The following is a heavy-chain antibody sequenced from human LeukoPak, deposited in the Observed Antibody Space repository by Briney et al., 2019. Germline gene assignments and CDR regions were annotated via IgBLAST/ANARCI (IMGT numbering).Heavy chain of an antibody. J-gene: IGHJ4*02. CDR3: ARIGVTTSDQVDY. V-gene: IGHV1-2*02. CDR2: INPNSGGT. Sequence: ASVKLSCKASGYTFTGYYMHWVRQAPGQGLEWMGWINPNSGGTNYAQKFQGRVTMTRDTSTSTAYMELSRLRSDDTAVYYCARIGVTTSDQVDYWGQGTLVTVSS. D-gene: IGHD4-17*01. CDR1: GYTFTGYY.